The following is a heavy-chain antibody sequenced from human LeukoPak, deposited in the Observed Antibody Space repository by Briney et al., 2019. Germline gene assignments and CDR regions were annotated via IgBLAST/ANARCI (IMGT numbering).Heavy chain of an antibody. Sequence: SETLSLTCTVSGGSISSSSYYWGWIRQPPGKGLEWIGEINHSGSTNYNPSLKSRVTISVDTSKNQFSLILSSVTAADTAVYYCARRAYSGIFDSWGQGTLVTVSS. J-gene: IGHJ4*02. CDR3: ARRAYSGIFDS. CDR2: INHSGST. CDR1: GGSISSSSYY. D-gene: IGHD5-12*01. V-gene: IGHV4-39*07.